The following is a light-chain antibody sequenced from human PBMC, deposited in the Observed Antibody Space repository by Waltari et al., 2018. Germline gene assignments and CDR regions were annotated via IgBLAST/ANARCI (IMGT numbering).Light chain of an antibody. V-gene: IGKV3-11*01. J-gene: IGKJ4*01. CDR3: QQRSNWPLLT. CDR2: DVS. Sequence: EIVLTQSQATLSLSPGERATLSCRASQSVSSYLAWYQQKPGQAPMLLIYDVSNRATGIPARFSGSGSGTDFTLTISSLGPEDFAVYYCQQRSNWPLLTFGGGTKVEIK. CDR1: QSVSSY.